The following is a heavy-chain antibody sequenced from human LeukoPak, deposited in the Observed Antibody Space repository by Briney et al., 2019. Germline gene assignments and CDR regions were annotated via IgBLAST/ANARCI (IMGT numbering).Heavy chain of an antibody. V-gene: IGHV3-30-3*01. CDR1: GFTFSSYA. CDR2: ISYDGSNK. Sequence: SGGSLRLSCAASGFTFSSYAMHWVRQAPGKGLEWVAVISYDGSNKYYADSVKGRFTISRDNSKNTLYLQMNSLRAEDTAVYYCARDSDYYDSSGYYSAWGQGTLVTVSS. J-gene: IGHJ5*02. CDR3: ARDSDYYDSSGYYSA. D-gene: IGHD3-22*01.